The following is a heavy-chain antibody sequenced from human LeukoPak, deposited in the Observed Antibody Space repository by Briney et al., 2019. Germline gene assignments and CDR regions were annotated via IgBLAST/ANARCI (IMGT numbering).Heavy chain of an antibody. CDR3: ARDNSVEDTAWWFDP. CDR1: GYTFTSFA. V-gene: IGHV1-69*06. CDR2: IIPIFGTA. J-gene: IGHJ5*02. D-gene: IGHD4-23*01. Sequence: GASVKVSCKASGYTFTSFAINWVRQAPGQGLEWMGGIIPIFGTANYAQKFQGRVTITADKSTSTAYMELSSLRSEDTAVYYCARDNSVEDTAWWFDPWGQGTLVTVSS.